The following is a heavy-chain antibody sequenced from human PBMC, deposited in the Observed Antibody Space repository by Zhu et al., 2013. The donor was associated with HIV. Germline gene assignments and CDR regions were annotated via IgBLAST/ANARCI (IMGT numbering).Heavy chain of an antibody. J-gene: IGHJ4*02. CDR3: ARDRYSYGQTRERFDY. V-gene: IGHV1-3*01. Sequence: QVQLVQSGAEVKKPGASVKVSCKASGYIFTSYCMHWVRQAPGQRLEWVGWINADNGDTKYSQKFQGRITITRDTSASTAYMELSSLRSEDTAVYYCARDRYSYGQTRERFDYWGQGALVTVSS. CDR2: INADNGDT. D-gene: IGHD5-18*01. CDR1: GYIFTSYC.